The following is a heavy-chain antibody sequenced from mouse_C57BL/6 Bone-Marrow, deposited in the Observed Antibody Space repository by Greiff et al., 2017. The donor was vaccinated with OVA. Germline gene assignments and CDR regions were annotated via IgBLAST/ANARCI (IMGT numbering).Heavy chain of an antibody. CDR3: ASRRLPYFDY. Sequence: AAEGVDFSRYWMSWVRRAPGKGLEWIGEINPDSSTINYAPSLKDKFIISRDNAKNTLYLQMSKVRSEDTALYYCASRRLPYFDYWGQGTTLTVSS. CDR2: INPDSSTI. J-gene: IGHJ2*01. D-gene: IGHD2-2*01. V-gene: IGHV4-1*01. CDR1: GVDFSRYW.